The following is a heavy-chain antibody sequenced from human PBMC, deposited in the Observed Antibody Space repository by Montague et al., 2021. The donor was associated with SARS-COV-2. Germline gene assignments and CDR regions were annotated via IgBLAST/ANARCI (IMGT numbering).Heavy chain of an antibody. Sequence: TLSLTCTVSGDSVSSEIYYWSWIRQPAGKGLEWIGWIYTSGSTNYTPSLRSRVTISVDTSKNHFSLRLSSVTAADTAVYYCARVGGNHYRYFDYWGQGTLVTVS. V-gene: IGHV4-61*02. CDR2: IYTSGST. D-gene: IGHD1-26*01. CDR1: GDSVSSEIYY. J-gene: IGHJ4*02. CDR3: ARVGGNHYRYFDY.